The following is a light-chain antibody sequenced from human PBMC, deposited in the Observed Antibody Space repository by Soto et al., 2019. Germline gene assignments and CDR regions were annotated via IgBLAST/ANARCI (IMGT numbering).Light chain of an antibody. CDR3: SSYAGSPYYV. J-gene: IGLJ1*01. V-gene: IGLV2-8*01. CDR1: SSDVGGYNY. CDR2: EVT. Sequence: QSALTQPPSASGSPGQSVSISCTGTSSDVGGYNYVSWYVQHPGTAPKLLIYEVTKRPSGVPDRFSGSKSGNTASLTVSGLQAEDEADYYCSSYAGSPYYVFGTGPKLTVL.